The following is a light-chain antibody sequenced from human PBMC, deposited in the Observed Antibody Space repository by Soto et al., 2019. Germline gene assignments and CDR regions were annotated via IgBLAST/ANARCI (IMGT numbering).Light chain of an antibody. CDR1: SSDVGGYNY. CDR2: EVS. J-gene: IGLJ2*01. V-gene: IGLV2-8*01. CDR3: SSYAGSNNLV. Sequence: QSALTQPPSASGSPGQSVTISCTGTSSDVGGYNYVSWFQQHPGKPPNLMIYEVSKWPSGVPDRFSGSKSGNTAFLTVSGLQAEDEADYYFSSYAGSNNLVFGGGNKLTVL.